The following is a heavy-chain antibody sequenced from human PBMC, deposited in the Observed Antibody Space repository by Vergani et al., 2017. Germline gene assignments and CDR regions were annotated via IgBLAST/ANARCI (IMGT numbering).Heavy chain of an antibody. CDR3: ASLTRYWYFDL. CDR2: IIPIFCTA. CDR1: GYTLTELS. J-gene: IGHJ2*01. Sequence: QVQLVQSGAEVKKPGASVKVSCKVSGYTLTELSMHWVRQAPGKGLEWMGGIIPIFCTANYAQKFQGRVTITADESTSTAYMELSSLRSEDTAVYYCASLTRYWYFDLWGRGTLVTVSS. V-gene: IGHV1-69*13.